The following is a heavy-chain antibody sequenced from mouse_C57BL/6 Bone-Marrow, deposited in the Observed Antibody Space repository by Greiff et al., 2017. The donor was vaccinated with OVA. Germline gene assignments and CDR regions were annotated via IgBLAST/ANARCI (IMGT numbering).Heavy chain of an antibody. CDR3: EGDYDY. D-gene: IGHD2-4*01. CDR1: GYTFTSYW. J-gene: IGHJ2*01. CDR2: IYPGSGST. Sequence: HVQLQPSWAELVKPGASVKMSCKASGYTFTSYWITWVKQRPGQGLEWIGDIYPGSGSTYYNEKFKSKATLTVDTSSSTAYMQHSGLTSEDSAVYYYEGDYDYWGQGTTLTVSS. V-gene: IGHV1-55*01.